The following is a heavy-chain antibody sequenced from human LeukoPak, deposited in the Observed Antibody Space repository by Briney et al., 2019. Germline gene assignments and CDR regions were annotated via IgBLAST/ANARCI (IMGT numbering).Heavy chain of an antibody. Sequence: GGSLRLSCAASGFTFSSYSMHWVRQAPGKGLEWVAVISYDAIHKYYANSVKGRFTISRDNSKNTLYLQINSLRAEDTAVYFCARGRRNTAMVYFFDYWGQGTLVTVSS. J-gene: IGHJ4*02. V-gene: IGHV3-30-3*01. CDR1: GFTFSSYS. D-gene: IGHD5-18*01. CDR3: ARGRRNTAMVYFFDY. CDR2: ISYDAIHK.